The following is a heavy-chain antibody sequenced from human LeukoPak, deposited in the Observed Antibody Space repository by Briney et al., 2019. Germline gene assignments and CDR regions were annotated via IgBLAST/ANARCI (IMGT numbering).Heavy chain of an antibody. J-gene: IGHJ4*02. Sequence: PGGSLRLSCAASVFTFSSYGMHWVRQAPGKGLEWVAVIWYDGSNKYYADSVKGRFTISRDNSKNTLYLQMNSLRAEDTAVYYCARDGGDGYNMYYFDYWGQGTLVTVSS. D-gene: IGHD5-24*01. CDR3: ARDGGDGYNMYYFDY. CDR1: VFTFSSYG. V-gene: IGHV3-33*01. CDR2: IWYDGSNK.